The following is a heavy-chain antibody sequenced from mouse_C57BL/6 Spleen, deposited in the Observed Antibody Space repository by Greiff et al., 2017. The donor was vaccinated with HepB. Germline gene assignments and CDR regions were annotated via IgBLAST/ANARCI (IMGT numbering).Heavy chain of an antibody. Sequence: QVQLQQSDAELVKPGASVKISCKVSGYTFTDHTIHWMKQRPEQGLEWIGYIYPRDGSTKYNEKFKGKATLTADKSSSTAYMQLNSLTSEDSAVYFGARWEGYYGSSYWYFDVWGTGTTVTVSS. J-gene: IGHJ1*03. D-gene: IGHD1-1*01. CDR1: GYTFTDHT. V-gene: IGHV1-78*01. CDR2: IYPRDGST. CDR3: ARWEGYYGSSYWYFDV.